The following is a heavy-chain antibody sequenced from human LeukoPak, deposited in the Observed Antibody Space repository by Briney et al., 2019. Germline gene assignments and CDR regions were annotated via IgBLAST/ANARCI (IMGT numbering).Heavy chain of an antibody. V-gene: IGHV3-21*01. CDR1: GFTFSSYS. J-gene: IGHJ4*02. Sequence: PGGSPRLSCAASGFTFSSYSMNWVRQAPGKGLEWVSSISSSSSYIYYADSVKGRFTISRDNAKSSLYLQMNSLRAEDTAVYYCVPLLLPLPFDYWGQGTLVTVSS. D-gene: IGHD2/OR15-2a*01. CDR3: VPLLLPLPFDY. CDR2: ISSSSSYI.